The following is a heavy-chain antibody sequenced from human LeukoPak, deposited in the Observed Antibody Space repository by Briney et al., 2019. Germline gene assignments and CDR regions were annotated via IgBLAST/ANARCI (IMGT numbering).Heavy chain of an antibody. Sequence: KSSETLSLTCTVSGGSISSYYWSWLRQPPGKGLEWIGYIYYSGGTNYNPSLKSRVTISVDTSKNQFSLKLSSVTAADTAVYYCARALRYYGSGSYYNVNWFDPWGQGTLVTVSS. CDR3: ARALRYYGSGSYYNVNWFDP. V-gene: IGHV4-59*01. CDR1: GGSISSYY. D-gene: IGHD3-10*01. CDR2: IYYSGGT. J-gene: IGHJ5*02.